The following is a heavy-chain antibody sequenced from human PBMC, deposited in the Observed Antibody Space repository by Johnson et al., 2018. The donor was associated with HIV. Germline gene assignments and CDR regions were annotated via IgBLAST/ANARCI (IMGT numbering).Heavy chain of an antibody. CDR2: TWYDGSNQ. D-gene: IGHD2-2*01. CDR3: VRDLPIGPAGPNDAFDL. Sequence: VHLVESGGGVVQPGRSLRLSCAASGFTFSTYGMHWVRQAPGKGLEWVAVTWYDGSNQYYADSVKGRFSISRDNSKNTLYLQMNSLRAEDTAVYYCVRDLPIGPAGPNDAFDLWGHGTMVTVSS. J-gene: IGHJ3*01. V-gene: IGHV3-33*01. CDR1: GFTFSTYG.